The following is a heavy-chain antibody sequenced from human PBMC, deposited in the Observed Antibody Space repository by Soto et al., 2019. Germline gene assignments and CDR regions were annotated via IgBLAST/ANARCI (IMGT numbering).Heavy chain of an antibody. J-gene: IGHJ6*03. CDR3: ARDRGGTTVTPINYYYYYMDV. V-gene: IGHV3-23*01. Sequence: PGGSLRLSCEVSGFNTRNYLMSWVRQAPGKGLEWVSGMSVSGATQYADSVKGRFTISKDFSKNTLYLQMNSLRAEDTAVYYCARDRGGTTVTPINYYYYYMDVWGKGTTVTVSS. CDR2: MSVSGAT. D-gene: IGHD4-17*01. CDR1: GFNTRNYL.